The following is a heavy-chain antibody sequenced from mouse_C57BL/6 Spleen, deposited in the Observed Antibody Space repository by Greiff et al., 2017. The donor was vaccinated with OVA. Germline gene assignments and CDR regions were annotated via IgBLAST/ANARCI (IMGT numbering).Heavy chain of an antibody. CDR2: IWSGGST. V-gene: IGHV2-2*01. CDR3: ARTTMITNYAMDY. J-gene: IGHJ4*01. Sequence: VQRVESGPGLVQPSQSLSITCTVSGFSLTSYGVHWVRQSPGKGLEWLGVIWSGGSTDYNAAFISRLSISKDNSKSQVFFKMNSLQADDTAIYYCARTTMITNYAMDYWGQGTSVTVSS. D-gene: IGHD2-4*01. CDR1: GFSLTSYG.